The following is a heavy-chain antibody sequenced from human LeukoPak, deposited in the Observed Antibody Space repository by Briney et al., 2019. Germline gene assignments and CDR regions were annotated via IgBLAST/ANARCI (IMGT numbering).Heavy chain of an antibody. CDR2: INHSGST. Sequence: KPSETLSLTCAVYGGSFSGYYWSWIRQPPGKGLEWIGEINHSGSTNYNPSLKSQVTISVDTSKNQFSLKLSSVTAADTAVYYCARRLAGGLWFGELSPFDYWGQGTLVTVSS. J-gene: IGHJ4*02. V-gene: IGHV4-34*01. CDR3: ARRLAGGLWFGELSPFDY. D-gene: IGHD3-10*01. CDR1: GGSFSGYY.